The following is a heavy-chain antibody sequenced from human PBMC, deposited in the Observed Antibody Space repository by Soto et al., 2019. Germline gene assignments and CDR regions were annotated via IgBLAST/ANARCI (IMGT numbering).Heavy chain of an antibody. CDR2: FDPEDGET. V-gene: IGHV1-24*01. Sequence: GASVKVSWKVAGYALTELSMHWVRQAPGKGLEWMGGFDPEDGETIYAQKFQGRVTMTEDTSTDTAYMELSSLRSEDTAVYYCATDQLELRTGSFDYWGQGTLVTVSS. D-gene: IGHD1-7*01. CDR3: ATDQLELRTGSFDY. J-gene: IGHJ4*02. CDR1: GYALTELS.